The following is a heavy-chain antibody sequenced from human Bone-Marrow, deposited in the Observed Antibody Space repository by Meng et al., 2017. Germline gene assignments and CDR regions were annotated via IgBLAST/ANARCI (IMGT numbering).Heavy chain of an antibody. Sequence: GESLKISCAASGFTFSSYAMSWVRQAPGKGLEWVSAISGSGGSTYYADSVKGRFTISADKSISTAYLQWSSLKASDTAMYYCARLPQDIVVVPAARAVDYYYYGMDVWGQGTTVTVSS. CDR2: ISGSGGST. CDR3: ARLPQDIVVVPAARAVDYYYYGMDV. CDR1: GFTFSSYA. V-gene: IGHV3-23*01. J-gene: IGHJ6*02. D-gene: IGHD2-2*01.